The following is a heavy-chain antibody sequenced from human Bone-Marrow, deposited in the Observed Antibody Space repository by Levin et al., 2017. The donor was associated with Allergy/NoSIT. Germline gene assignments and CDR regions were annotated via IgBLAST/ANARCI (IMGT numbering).Heavy chain of an antibody. D-gene: IGHD6-13*01. Sequence: SQTLSLTCAVYSGSFSGYYWTWLRQPPGKGLEWIGEINHGGSTNYNPSLKSRVTVSVDTSKNQFSLKLTSVTAADTAVYYCARRLRPIAATGSVDSWGQGTLVAVSS. CDR2: INHGGST. J-gene: IGHJ4*02. CDR1: SGSFSGYY. CDR3: ARRLRPIAATGSVDS. V-gene: IGHV4-34*01.